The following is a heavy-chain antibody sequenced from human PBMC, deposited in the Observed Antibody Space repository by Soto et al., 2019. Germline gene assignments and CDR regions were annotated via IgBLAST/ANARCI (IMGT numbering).Heavy chain of an antibody. D-gene: IGHD3-22*01. CDR1: GFTFSSYD. CDR3: ARGEGGEYYDSSGYIGMDV. CDR2: IGTAGDT. Sequence: GGSLRLSCAASGFTFSSYDMHGVRQATGKGLEWVSAIGTAGDTYYPGSVKGRFTISRENAKNSLYLQMNSLRAGDTAVYYCARGEGGEYYDSSGYIGMDVWGQGTTVTVSS. V-gene: IGHV3-13*01. J-gene: IGHJ6*02.